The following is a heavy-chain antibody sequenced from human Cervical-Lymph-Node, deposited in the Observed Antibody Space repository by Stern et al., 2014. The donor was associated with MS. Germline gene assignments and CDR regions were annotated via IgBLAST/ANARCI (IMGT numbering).Heavy chain of an antibody. CDR1: GYAFTSFD. Sequence: QVQLVQSGAEVKTPGASVKGSCKASGYAFTSFDVPWVRQAPGKGLEGMGWMRPKSGETGYTQEFQGRVTMTRNTSMSTAYMELSSLRPEDTAVYFCARGVPLELHGMDVWGQGTTVTVSS. D-gene: IGHD1-7*01. CDR3: ARGVPLELHGMDV. J-gene: IGHJ6*02. V-gene: IGHV1-8*01. CDR2: MRPKSGET.